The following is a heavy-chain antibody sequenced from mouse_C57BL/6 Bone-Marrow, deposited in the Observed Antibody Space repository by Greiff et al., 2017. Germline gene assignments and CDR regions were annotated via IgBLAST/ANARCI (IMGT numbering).Heavy chain of an antibody. J-gene: IGHJ4*01. CDR2: ISSGGSYT. V-gene: IGHV5-6*01. CDR3: ARLGAMDY. CDR1: GFTFSSYG. Sequence: EVMLVESGGDLVKPGGSLKLSCAASGFTFSSYGMSWVRQTPDKRLEWVATISSGGSYTSYPDSVKGRFTISRDNAKNTLYLQMSSLKSEYTAMYYCARLGAMDYWGQGTSVTVSS.